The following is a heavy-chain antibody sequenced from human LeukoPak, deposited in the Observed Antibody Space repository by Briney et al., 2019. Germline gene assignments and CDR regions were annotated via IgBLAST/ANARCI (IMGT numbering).Heavy chain of an antibody. CDR3: ARARGYSYGYDY. CDR1: GFTFSSYA. J-gene: IGHJ4*02. CDR2: ISSGGGNI. V-gene: IGHV3-23*01. D-gene: IGHD5-18*01. Sequence: GGSLRLSCAASGFTFSSYAMGWVRRAPGKGLEWVSGISSGGGNIYYADSVKGRLTISRDNSKNTLYLQMNSLRAEDTAVYYCARARGYSYGYDYWGQGTLVTVSS.